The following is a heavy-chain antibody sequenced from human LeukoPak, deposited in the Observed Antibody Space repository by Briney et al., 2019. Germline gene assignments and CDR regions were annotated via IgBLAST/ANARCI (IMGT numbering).Heavy chain of an antibody. D-gene: IGHD5-12*01. Sequence: GGSLRLSCAASGFTFSSYWTSWVRQAPGKGLEWVANIKQDGSEKYYVDSVKGRFTISRDNAKNSLYLQMNSLRAEDTAVYYCASSRASYSGSFYYYYGMDVWGQGTTVTVSS. V-gene: IGHV3-7*01. J-gene: IGHJ6*02. CDR2: IKQDGSEK. CDR3: ASSRASYSGSFYYYYGMDV. CDR1: GFTFSSYW.